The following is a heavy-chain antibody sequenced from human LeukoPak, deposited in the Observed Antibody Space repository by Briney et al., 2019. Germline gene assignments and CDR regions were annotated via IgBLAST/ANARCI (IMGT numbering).Heavy chain of an antibody. D-gene: IGHD3-3*01. Sequence: SETLSLTCTVSGGSISSGCYYWSWIRQHPGKGLEWIGYIYYSGSTYYNPSLKSRVTISVDTSKNQFSLKLSSVTAADTAVYYCARARYYDFWSGYYDYWGQGTLVTVSS. CDR2: IYYSGST. V-gene: IGHV4-31*03. CDR1: GGSISSGCYY. J-gene: IGHJ4*02. CDR3: ARARYYDFWSGYYDY.